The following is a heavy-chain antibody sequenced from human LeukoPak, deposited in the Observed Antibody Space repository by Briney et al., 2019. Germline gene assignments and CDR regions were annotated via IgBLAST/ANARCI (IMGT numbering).Heavy chain of an antibody. CDR3: AREPDYDILTGYYNYFNY. Sequence: PGGSLRLSCAASGFTFSSYSMNWVRQAPGKGLEWVSSISSSSSYIYYADSVKGRFTISRDNAKNSLYLQMNSLRAEDTAVYYCAREPDYDILTGYYNYFNYWGQGTLVTVSS. CDR1: GFTFSSYS. CDR2: ISSSSSYI. J-gene: IGHJ4*02. V-gene: IGHV3-21*01. D-gene: IGHD3-9*01.